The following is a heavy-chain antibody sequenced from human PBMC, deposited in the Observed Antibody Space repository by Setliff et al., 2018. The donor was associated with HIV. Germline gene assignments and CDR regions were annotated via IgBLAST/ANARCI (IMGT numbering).Heavy chain of an antibody. J-gene: IGHJ4*02. Sequence: ESGPTLVNPTQTLTLTCTFSGFSLSSSGVGVGWIRQPPGKALEWLALIYWDDDKRYSPSLKSRLTITKDTSKNQVVLTMTNMDPVDTATYYCAHRPPTYYYDSSVLFDYWGQGTLVTVS. D-gene: IGHD3-22*01. V-gene: IGHV2-5*02. CDR1: GFSLSSSGVG. CDR3: AHRPPTYYYDSSVLFDY. CDR2: IYWDDDK.